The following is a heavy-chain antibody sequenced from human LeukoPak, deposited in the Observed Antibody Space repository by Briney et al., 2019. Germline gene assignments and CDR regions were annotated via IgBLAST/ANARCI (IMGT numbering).Heavy chain of an antibody. V-gene: IGHV1-2*02. CDR2: INPNSGGT. CDR1: GYTFTDYY. J-gene: IGHJ4*02. Sequence: ASVKVSCKASGYTFTDYYIHWVRQAPGQGLEWMGWINPNSGGTKYAQKFQGRVTMTRDMSTSTVYMELSSLRSEDTAVYYCARDRDSSGYFDYFDYWGQGTLVTVSS. CDR3: ARDRDSSGYFDYFDY. D-gene: IGHD3-22*01.